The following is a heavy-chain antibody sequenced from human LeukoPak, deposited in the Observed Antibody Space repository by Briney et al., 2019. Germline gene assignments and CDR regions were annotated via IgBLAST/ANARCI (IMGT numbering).Heavy chain of an antibody. CDR2: IYHSGST. V-gene: IGHV4-4*02. D-gene: IGHD6-13*01. CDR1: GGSISSSNW. Sequence: SGTLSLTCAVSGGSISSSNWWSWVRQPPGKGLEWIGEIYHSGSTNCNPSLKSRVTISVDKSKNQFSLKLSSVTAADTAVYYCARSRYSSSWSLDYWGQGTLVTVSS. J-gene: IGHJ4*02. CDR3: ARSRYSSSWSLDY.